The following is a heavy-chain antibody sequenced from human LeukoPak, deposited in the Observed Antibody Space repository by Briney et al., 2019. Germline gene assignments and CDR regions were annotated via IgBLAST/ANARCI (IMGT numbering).Heavy chain of an antibody. Sequence: PGGSLRLSCAASGFTFSSYDMHWVRRATGKGLEWVSVIGTAGDTYYPGSVKGRFTIPRENAKNSLYLQMNSLRAGDTAVYYCVARPSYYDSSGYYDYWGQGTLVTVSS. J-gene: IGHJ4*02. CDR2: IGTAGDT. CDR1: GFTFSSYD. D-gene: IGHD3-22*01. CDR3: VARPSYYDSSGYYDY. V-gene: IGHV3-13*01.